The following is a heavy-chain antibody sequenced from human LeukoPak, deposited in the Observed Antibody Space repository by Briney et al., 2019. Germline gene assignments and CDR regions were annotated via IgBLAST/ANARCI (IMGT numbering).Heavy chain of an antibody. J-gene: IGHJ6*03. CDR2: IYYSGIT. V-gene: IGHV4-59*01. CDR3: AREGAGSYGFRYIDV. Sequence: SETLSLTCTVSGGSISSYYWSWIRQPPGKGLEWIAYIYYSGITNYNPSLKSRATLSVDTSKNQFSLKLSSVTAADAAVYYCAREGAGSYGFRYIDVWGKGTTVTVSS. CDR1: GGSISSYY. D-gene: IGHD5-18*01.